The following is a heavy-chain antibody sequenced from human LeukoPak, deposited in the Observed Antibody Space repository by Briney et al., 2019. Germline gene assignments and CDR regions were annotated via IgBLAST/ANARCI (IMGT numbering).Heavy chain of an antibody. J-gene: IGHJ4*02. CDR1: GFTFDDYA. V-gene: IGHV3-9*01. CDR2: ISWNSGSI. Sequence: GRSLRLSCAASGFTFDDYAMHWVRQAPGKGLEWVSGISWNSGSIGYADSVKGRFTISRDNAKNSLYLQMNSLRAEDTAVYYCAKDFIQLWFFDCWGQGTLVTVSS. D-gene: IGHD5-18*01. CDR3: AKDFIQLWFFDC.